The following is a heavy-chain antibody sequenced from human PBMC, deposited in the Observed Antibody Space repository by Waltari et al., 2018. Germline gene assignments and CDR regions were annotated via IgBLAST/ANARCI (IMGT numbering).Heavy chain of an antibody. Sequence: EVQLLESGGGLVQPGGSLRLSCAASGFTFSSYAMSWVRQAPGKGLEWVSAISGRCGSTYYADSVKGRFTISRDNSKNTLYLQMNSLRAEDTAVYYCAKNEPMIVVLPGAFDIWGQGTMVTVSS. CDR1: GFTFSSYA. CDR3: AKNEPMIVVLPGAFDI. D-gene: IGHD3-22*01. V-gene: IGHV3-23*01. J-gene: IGHJ3*02. CDR2: ISGRCGST.